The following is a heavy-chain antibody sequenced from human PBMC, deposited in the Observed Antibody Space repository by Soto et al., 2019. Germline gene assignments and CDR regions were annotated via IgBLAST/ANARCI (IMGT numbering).Heavy chain of an antibody. CDR2: ISSSSSYI. D-gene: IGHD4-17*01. V-gene: IGHV3-21*01. CDR3: ARETPTPDYGGNSGWFEP. J-gene: IGHJ5*02. Sequence: GGSLRLSCAASGFTFSSYSMNWVRQAPGKGLEWVSSISSSSSYIYYADSVKGRFTISRDNAKNSLYLQMNSLRAEDTAVYYCARETPTPDYGGNSGWFEPWGQGTLVTVSS. CDR1: GFTFSSYS.